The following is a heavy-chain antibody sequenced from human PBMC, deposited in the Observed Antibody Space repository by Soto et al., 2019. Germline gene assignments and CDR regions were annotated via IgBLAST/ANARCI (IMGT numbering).Heavy chain of an antibody. CDR3: ARPRGGTPHDAFDI. CDR1: GFTFSNYW. J-gene: IGHJ3*02. CDR2: IKQDGGEK. Sequence: EVQLVESGGGLVQPGGSLKLSCAASGFTFSNYWMTWVRLAPGKGLEWLANIKQDGGEKYYVDSVKGRFSISRDNAKKSLFLQMNSLRGDDTAIYYCARPRGGTPHDAFDIWGQGTMVTVSS. V-gene: IGHV3-7*01. D-gene: IGHD2-15*01.